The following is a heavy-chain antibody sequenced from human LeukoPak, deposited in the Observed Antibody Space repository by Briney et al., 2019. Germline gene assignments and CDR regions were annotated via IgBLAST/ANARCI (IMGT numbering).Heavy chain of an antibody. CDR1: GGSISSSSYY. CDR2: IYYSGST. Sequence: PSETLSLTCTVSGGSISSSSYYWGCIRQPPGKGLECIGSIYYSGSTYYNPSLKSRVTISVDTSKYQFSLKLSSVTAADTAVYYCARNPITMVRGVIGYWGQGTLVTVSS. D-gene: IGHD3-10*01. J-gene: IGHJ4*02. V-gene: IGHV4-39*01. CDR3: ARNPITMVRGVIGY.